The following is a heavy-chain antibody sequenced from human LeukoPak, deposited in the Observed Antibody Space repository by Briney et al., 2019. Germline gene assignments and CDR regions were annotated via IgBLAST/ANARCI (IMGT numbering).Heavy chain of an antibody. Sequence: GSLRLSCAASGFTFSSYWMSWIRQPPGKGLEWIGEINHSGSTNYNPSLKSRVTISVDTSKNQFSLKLSSVTAADTAVYYCAKGDGSVTYYIGGYWGQGTLVTVSS. CDR2: INHSGST. CDR1: GFTFSSYW. V-gene: IGHV4-34*01. D-gene: IGHD3-10*01. J-gene: IGHJ4*02. CDR3: AKGDGSVTYYIGGY.